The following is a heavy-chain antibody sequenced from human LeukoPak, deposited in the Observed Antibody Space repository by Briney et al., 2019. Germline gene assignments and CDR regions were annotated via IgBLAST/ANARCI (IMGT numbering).Heavy chain of an antibody. J-gene: IGHJ4*02. D-gene: IGHD1-26*01. Sequence: GGSLRLSCAASGFTFSSYGMHWVRQAPGKGLEWVAFIRYDGSNKYYADFVKGRFTISRDNSKNTLYLQMNSLRAEDTAVYYCAKDTHSGTYYGPDYWGQGTLVTVSA. CDR3: AKDTHSGTYYGPDY. V-gene: IGHV3-30*02. CDR1: GFTFSSYG. CDR2: IRYDGSNK.